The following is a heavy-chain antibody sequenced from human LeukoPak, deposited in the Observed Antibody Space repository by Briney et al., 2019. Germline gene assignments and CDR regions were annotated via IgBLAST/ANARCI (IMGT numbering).Heavy chain of an antibody. D-gene: IGHD3-22*01. V-gene: IGHV2-5*02. Sequence: SGPTLVKPTQTLTLTCTLSGFSLSTSGVGVGWIRQPPGKAPEWLALIYWDDDKRYSPSLKSRLTITKDTSKNQVVLTMTNMDPVDTATYFCAHSSTYYYDSSGYNSYFDYWGQGTLVTVSS. CDR3: AHSSTYYYDSSGYNSYFDY. CDR1: GFSLSTSGVG. J-gene: IGHJ4*02. CDR2: IYWDDDK.